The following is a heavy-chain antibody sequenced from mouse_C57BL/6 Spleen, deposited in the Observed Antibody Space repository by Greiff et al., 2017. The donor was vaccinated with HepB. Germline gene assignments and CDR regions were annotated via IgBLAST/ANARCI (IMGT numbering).Heavy chain of an antibody. CDR1: GFTFSSYT. CDR3: ARHEGDGYPAWFAY. CDR2: ISGGGGNT. J-gene: IGHJ3*01. Sequence: EVKLVESGGGLVKPGGSLKLSCAASGFTFSSYTMSWVRQTPEKRLEWVATISGGGGNTYYPDSVKGRFTISRDNAKNTLYLQMSSLRSEDTALYYCARHEGDGYPAWFAYWGQGTLVTVSA. V-gene: IGHV5-9*01. D-gene: IGHD2-3*01.